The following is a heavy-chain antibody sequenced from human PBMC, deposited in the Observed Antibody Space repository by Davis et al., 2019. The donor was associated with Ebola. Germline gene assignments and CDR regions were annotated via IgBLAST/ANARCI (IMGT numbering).Heavy chain of an antibody. Sequence: PGGSLRLSCAASGFTFSSYSMNWVRQAPGKGLEWVSYISSSSSTIYYAVSVKGRFTISRDNAKNSLYLQMNSLRDEDTAVYYCARVAHYDFWSGYWGGMDVWGQGTTVTVSS. CDR3: ARVAHYDFWSGYWGGMDV. D-gene: IGHD3-3*01. V-gene: IGHV3-48*02. CDR1: GFTFSSYS. J-gene: IGHJ6*02. CDR2: ISSSSSTI.